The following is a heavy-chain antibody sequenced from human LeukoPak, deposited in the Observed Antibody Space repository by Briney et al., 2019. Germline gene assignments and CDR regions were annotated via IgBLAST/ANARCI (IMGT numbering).Heavy chain of an antibody. V-gene: IGHV3-30*04. J-gene: IGHJ4*02. Sequence: GRSLRHSCAASGFTFSSYAMHWVRQAPGKGLEWVAVISYDGSNKYYADSVKGRFTISRDNSKNTLYLQMNSLRAEDTAVYYCAREMGGNALDYWGQGTLVTVSS. CDR2: ISYDGSNK. CDR3: AREMGGNALDY. CDR1: GFTFSSYA. D-gene: IGHD4-23*01.